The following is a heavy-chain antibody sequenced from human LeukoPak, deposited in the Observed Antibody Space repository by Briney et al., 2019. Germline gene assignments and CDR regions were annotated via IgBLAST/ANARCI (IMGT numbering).Heavy chain of an antibody. CDR1: GFTFSSYS. J-gene: IGHJ4*02. CDR2: ISSSSSTI. V-gene: IGHV3-48*01. D-gene: IGHD3-22*01. Sequence: PGGSLRLSCAASGFTFSSYSMNWVRQAPGKGLEWVSYISSSSSTIYYADSVKGRFTISRDNAKNSLYLQMNSLRAEDTAVYYCAKVAVDSSGPPEYFDYWGQGTLVTVSS. CDR3: AKVAVDSSGPPEYFDY.